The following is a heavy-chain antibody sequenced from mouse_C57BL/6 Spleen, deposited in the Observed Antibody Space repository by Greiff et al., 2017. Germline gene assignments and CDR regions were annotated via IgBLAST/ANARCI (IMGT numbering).Heavy chain of an antibody. CDR1: GYSFTSYY. Sequence: VQRVESGPELVKPGASVKISCKASGYSFTSYYIHWVKQRPGQGLEWIGWIYPGSGNTKYNEKFKGKATLTADTSSSTAYMQLSSLTSEDSAVYYCARIRTGYYYAMDYWGQGTSVTVSS. CDR3: ARIRTGYYYAMDY. V-gene: IGHV1-66*01. CDR2: IYPGSGNT. J-gene: IGHJ4*01. D-gene: IGHD4-1*01.